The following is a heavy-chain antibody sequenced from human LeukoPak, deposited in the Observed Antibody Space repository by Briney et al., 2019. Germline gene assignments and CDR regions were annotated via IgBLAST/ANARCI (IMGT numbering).Heavy chain of an antibody. CDR1: GGSISSYY. V-gene: IGHV3-9*01. Sequence: LSLTCTVSGGSISSYYWSWVRQAPGKGLEWVSGISWNNGSIGYADSVKGRFTISRDNAKNSLYLQMNSLRAEDTALYYCAKDIGYSYGLTTWYFDLWGRGTLVTVSS. CDR2: ISWNNGSI. CDR3: AKDIGYSYGLTTWYFDL. J-gene: IGHJ2*01. D-gene: IGHD5-18*01.